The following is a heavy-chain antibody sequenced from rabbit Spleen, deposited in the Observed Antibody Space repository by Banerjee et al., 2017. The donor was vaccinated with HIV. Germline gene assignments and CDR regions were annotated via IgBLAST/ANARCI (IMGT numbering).Heavy chain of an antibody. CDR2: INTVTGKP. V-gene: IGHV1S40*01. CDR3: VRDAYVGSSFGYGMDL. D-gene: IGHD8-1*01. J-gene: IGHJ6*01. Sequence: EESGGDLVKPGASLTLTCTASGFSFSGRQYMCWVRQAPGKGLEWIACINTVTGKPVYASWAKGRSTFSKTSSTTVTLQLSSLTAVDRATYFCVRDAYVGSSFGYGMDLWGQGTLVTVS. CDR1: GFSFSGRQY.